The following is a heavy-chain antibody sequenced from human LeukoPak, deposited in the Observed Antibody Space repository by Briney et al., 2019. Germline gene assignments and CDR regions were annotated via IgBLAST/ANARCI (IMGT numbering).Heavy chain of an antibody. CDR2: ISYDGSNK. D-gene: IGHD4-11*01. Sequence: GGSLRLSCAASGFTFSSYAMHWVRQAPGKGLEWVAVISYDGSNKYYPDSVKGRFTISRDNSKNTLYLQMNSLRAEDTAVYYCARRIMTTVTNYYYYMDVWGKGTTVTVSS. CDR3: ARRIMTTVTNYYYYMDV. J-gene: IGHJ6*03. V-gene: IGHV3-30*04. CDR1: GFTFSSYA.